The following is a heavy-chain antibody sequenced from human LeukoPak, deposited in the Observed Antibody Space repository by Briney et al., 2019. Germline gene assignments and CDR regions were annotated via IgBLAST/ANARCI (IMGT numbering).Heavy chain of an antibody. CDR2: IVVDSGNT. D-gene: IGHD3-3*01. V-gene: IGHV1-58*02. J-gene: IGHJ3*02. CDR1: GFTFTSSA. Sequence: AASVKVSCKASGFTFTSSAMQWVRQARGQRLEWIAWIVVDSGNTNYAQKFQERVTITRDMSTSTAYMELSSLRSEDTAVYYCAADSQYDFWSGPMTENAFDIWGQGTMVTVSS. CDR3: AADSQYDFWSGPMTENAFDI.